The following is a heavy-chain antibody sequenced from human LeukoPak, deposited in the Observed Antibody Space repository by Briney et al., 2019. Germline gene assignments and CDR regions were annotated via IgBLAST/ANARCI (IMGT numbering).Heavy chain of an antibody. CDR2: ISGSGGST. J-gene: IGHJ5*02. CDR1: GFTFSSYA. D-gene: IGHD1-26*01. Sequence: AGGSLRLSCAASGFTFSSYAMNWVRQAPGKGLEWVSAISGSGGSTYYADSVKGRFTISRDNSKNTLYLQMNSLRAEDTGVYYCARSGTYNWFDPWGQGTLVTVSS. V-gene: IGHV3-23*01. CDR3: ARSGTYNWFDP.